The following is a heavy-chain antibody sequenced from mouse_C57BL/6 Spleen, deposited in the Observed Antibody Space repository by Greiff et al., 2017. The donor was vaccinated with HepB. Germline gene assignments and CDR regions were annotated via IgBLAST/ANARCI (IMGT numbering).Heavy chain of an antibody. CDR2: INYDGSST. Sequence: EVKLVESEGGLVQPGSSMKLSCTASGFTFSDYYMAWVRQVPEKGLEWVANINYDGSSTYYLDSLKSRFIIPRDNAKNILDLQMSSLKSEDTATYYCARGGAYYSNRWYFDVWGTGTTVTVSS. D-gene: IGHD2-5*01. V-gene: IGHV5-16*01. CDR1: GFTFSDYY. J-gene: IGHJ1*03. CDR3: ARGGAYYSNRWYFDV.